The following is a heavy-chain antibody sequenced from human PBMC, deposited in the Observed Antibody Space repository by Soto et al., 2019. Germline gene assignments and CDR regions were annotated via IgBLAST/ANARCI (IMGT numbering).Heavy chain of an antibody. J-gene: IGHJ4*02. CDR2: IYWDDDK. Sequence: QITLKESGPTLVKPTQTLTLTCTFSGFSLSTSGVGVGWIRQPPGKALEWLALIYWDDDKRYSPSLKSRLTNTKDNPKKQVVLTMTNMDPVYTATYYCAHTSCYYSIGYYCDYLAQGTLVTVSS. V-gene: IGHV2-5*02. CDR3: AHTSCYYSIGYYCDY. CDR1: GFSLSTSGVG. D-gene: IGHD1-26*01.